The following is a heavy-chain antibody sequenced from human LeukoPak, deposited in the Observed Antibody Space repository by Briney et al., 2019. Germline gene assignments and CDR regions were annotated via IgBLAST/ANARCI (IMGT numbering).Heavy chain of an antibody. D-gene: IGHD6-19*01. CDR2: IIPILGIA. CDR1: GGTFSSYA. CDR3: AKGAVAGSAEYFQH. Sequence: ASVKVSCKASGGTFSSYAISWVRQAPGQGLEWMGRIIPILGIANYAQKFQGRVTITADKSTSTAYMELSSLRSEDTAVYYCAKGAVAGSAEYFQHWGQGTLVTVSS. V-gene: IGHV1-69*04. J-gene: IGHJ1*01.